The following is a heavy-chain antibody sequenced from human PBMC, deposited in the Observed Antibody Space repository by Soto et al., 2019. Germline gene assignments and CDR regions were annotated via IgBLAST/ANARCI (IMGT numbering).Heavy chain of an antibody. V-gene: IGHV3-23*01. CDR3: ARGAHTNYFYYGMDV. CDR1: GFTFSSYA. D-gene: IGHD3-16*01. J-gene: IGHJ6*02. CDR2: ISGRGGST. Sequence: EVQLLESGGGLVQPGGSLRLSCAASGFTFSSYAMSWVRQAPGKGLEWVSAISGRGGSTYYADSVRGRFTIARDNSNNALYLQMNSLRDEATAVYYCARGAHTNYFYYGMDVWGQGTTVTVSS.